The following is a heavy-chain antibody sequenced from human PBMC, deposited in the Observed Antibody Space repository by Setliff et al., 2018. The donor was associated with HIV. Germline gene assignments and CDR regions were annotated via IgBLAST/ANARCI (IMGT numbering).Heavy chain of an antibody. V-gene: IGHV3-74*01. CDR2: INSDGSGT. Sequence: ETLSLSCAASGFTFSSYWMHWVRQAPGKGLVWVSRINSDGSGTSYADSVKGRFTISRDNAKNTLYLQMSSLRAEDMAVYYCARGRDWDDNYYMDVWGKGTTVTVSS. D-gene: IGHD1-1*01. J-gene: IGHJ6*03. CDR3: ARGRDWDDNYYMDV. CDR1: GFTFSSYW.